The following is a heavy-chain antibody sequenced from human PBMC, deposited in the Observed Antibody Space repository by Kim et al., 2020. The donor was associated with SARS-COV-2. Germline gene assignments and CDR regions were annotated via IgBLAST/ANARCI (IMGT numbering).Heavy chain of an antibody. CDR2: ISANSRTK. Sequence: GGSLILSCEASGLTFDNYAMHWVRQAPGKGLEWVSGISANSRTKGFADSVKGRFTISRDNAKNSLYLQMNSLRPEDTAFYYCAKDKSPLYYAGSGSYYPNYFDYWGRGTLVTVSS. CDR3: AKDKSPLYYAGSGSYYPNYFDY. D-gene: IGHD3-10*01. V-gene: IGHV3-9*01. CDR1: GLTFDNYA. J-gene: IGHJ4*02.